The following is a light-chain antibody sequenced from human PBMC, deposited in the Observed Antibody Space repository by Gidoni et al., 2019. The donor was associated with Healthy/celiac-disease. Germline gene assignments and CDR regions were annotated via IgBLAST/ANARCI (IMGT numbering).Light chain of an antibody. CDR3: QQYYSTPRT. Sequence: DIVMTQSPDSLSVSLGERATINCKSSKSVLYSANNQNYLAWYQQKPGQPPKLLICWASTREAGVPDRFSGSGSGTDFTLTISSLQAEDVAVYYCQQYYSTPRTFGQGTKVEIK. CDR2: WAS. V-gene: IGKV4-1*01. CDR1: KSVLYSANNQNY. J-gene: IGKJ1*01.